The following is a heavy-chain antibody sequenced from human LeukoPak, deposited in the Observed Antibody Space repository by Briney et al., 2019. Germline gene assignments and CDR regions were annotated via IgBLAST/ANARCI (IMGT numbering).Heavy chain of an antibody. J-gene: IGHJ4*02. CDR1: GFTFDDYA. D-gene: IGHD2-21*02. V-gene: IGHV3-9*01. CDR3: AKGYCGGDCYADY. CDR2: ISWNSGSI. Sequence: GGSLRLSCAASGFTFDDYAMHWVRQAPGKGLEWVSGISWNSGSIGYADSVKGRFTISRDNAKNSLYLQMNSLRAEDTALYYCAKGYCGGDCYADYLGQGTLVTVSS.